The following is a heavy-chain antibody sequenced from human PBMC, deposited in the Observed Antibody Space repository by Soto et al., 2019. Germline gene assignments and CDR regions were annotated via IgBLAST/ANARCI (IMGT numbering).Heavy chain of an antibody. Sequence: QVQLVQSGAEVKKPGAPVKVSCKASGYTFTSYAMHWVRQAPGQRLEWMGWINAGNGNTKYSQKFQGRVTITRDTSASTGYMGLSSPRSEDTAVYYCARGPGGPDGPGDYWGQGTLVTVSS. D-gene: IGHD2-15*01. CDR2: INAGNGNT. CDR1: GYTFTSYA. J-gene: IGHJ4*02. V-gene: IGHV1-3*01. CDR3: ARGPGGPDGPGDY.